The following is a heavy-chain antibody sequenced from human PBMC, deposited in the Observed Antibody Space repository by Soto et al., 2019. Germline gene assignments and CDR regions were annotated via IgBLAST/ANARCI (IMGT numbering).Heavy chain of an antibody. CDR1: GFPFSSYG. J-gene: IGHJ4*02. Sequence: GGSLRLSCAASGFPFSSYGMHWVRQAPGKGLEWVAVIWYDGSNKYYADSVKGRFTISRDNSKNTLYLQMNSLRAEDTAVYYCAKEFWSGPFDYWGQGTLVTVSS. V-gene: IGHV3-33*06. D-gene: IGHD3-3*01. CDR2: IWYDGSNK. CDR3: AKEFWSGPFDY.